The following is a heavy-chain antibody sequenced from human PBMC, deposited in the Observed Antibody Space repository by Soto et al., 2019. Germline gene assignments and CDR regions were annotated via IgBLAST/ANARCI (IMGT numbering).Heavy chain of an antibody. D-gene: IGHD2-2*01. CDR2: INSGGST. V-gene: IGHV3-53*01. Sequence: PGGSLRLSCAPSGFTVSSHYMSWVRQAPGKGLEWVSVINSGGSTYYADSVKGRFTISRDHSRNTLYLQTNSLRVEDTAVYYCAREVFCSSSSCQVRYGMDVWGQGTTVTVSS. CDR3: AREVFCSSSSCQVRYGMDV. J-gene: IGHJ6*02. CDR1: GFTVSSHY.